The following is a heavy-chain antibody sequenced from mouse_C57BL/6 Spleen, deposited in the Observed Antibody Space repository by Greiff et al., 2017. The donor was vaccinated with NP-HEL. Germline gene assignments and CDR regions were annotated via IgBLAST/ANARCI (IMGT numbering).Heavy chain of an antibody. V-gene: IGHV1-82*01. Sequence: QVQLQQSGPELVKPGASVKISCKASGYAFSSSWMNWVKQRPGKGLEWIGRIYPGDGDTNYNGKFKGKATLTADKSSSTAYMQLSSLTSEDSAVYFCARWTTVVATRDYWGQGTTLTVSS. J-gene: IGHJ2*01. D-gene: IGHD1-1*01. CDR1: GYAFSSSW. CDR3: ARWTTVVATRDY. CDR2: IYPGDGDT.